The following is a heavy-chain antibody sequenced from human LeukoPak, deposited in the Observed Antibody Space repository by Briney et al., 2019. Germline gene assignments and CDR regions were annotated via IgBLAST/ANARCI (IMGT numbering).Heavy chain of an antibody. Sequence: PSETLSLTCTVSGGSISSNNYYWGWVRQPPGKGLEWIGSIYYTGSAYYNPSLKSRVTISVDTSRNQFSLKLTSVTAADTAVYYCARLRKADTAGDYWGRGALVTVSS. D-gene: IGHD5-18*01. CDR3: ARLRKADTAGDY. V-gene: IGHV4-39*01. J-gene: IGHJ4*02. CDR1: GGSISSNNYY. CDR2: IYYTGSA.